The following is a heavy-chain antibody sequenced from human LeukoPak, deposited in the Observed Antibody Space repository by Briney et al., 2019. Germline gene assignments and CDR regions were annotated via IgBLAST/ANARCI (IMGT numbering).Heavy chain of an antibody. CDR3: ARDGVVTMELDS. CDR2: IYSSGST. J-gene: IGHJ4*02. Sequence: ASETLSLTCTVSGGSISSYHWSWIRQPPGKGLECIGYIYSSGSTNYNPSLKSRLTISLDTSKNQFSLNLKSVTAADTAMYYCARDGVVTMELDSWGQGTLVTVSS. CDR1: GGSISSYH. V-gene: IGHV4-4*08. D-gene: IGHD3-3*01.